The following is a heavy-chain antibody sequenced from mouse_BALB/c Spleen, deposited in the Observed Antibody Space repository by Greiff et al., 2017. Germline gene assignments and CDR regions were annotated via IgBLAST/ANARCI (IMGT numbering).Heavy chain of an antibody. CDR2: INPSTGYT. D-gene: IGHD1-1*01. CDR1: GYTFTSYW. CDR3: ATTVSPYCYFDV. V-gene: IGHV1-7*01. Sequence: QVQLQQSGAELAKPGASVKMSCKASGYTFTSYWMHWVKQRPGQGLEWIGYINPSTGYTEYNQKFKDKATLTADKSSSTAYMQLSSLTSEDSAVYYCATTVSPYCYFDVWGAGTTVTVSS. J-gene: IGHJ1*01.